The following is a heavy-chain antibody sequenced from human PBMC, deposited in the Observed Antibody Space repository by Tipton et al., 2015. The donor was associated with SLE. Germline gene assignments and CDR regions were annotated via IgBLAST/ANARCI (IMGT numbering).Heavy chain of an antibody. J-gene: IGHJ5*02. CDR1: GDSITDSGYS. D-gene: IGHD1-26*01. CDR2: IHHSGRT. CDR3: ARQHSGGATDT. Sequence: TLSLTCTVSGDSITDSGYSWNWVRQHPGAGLEWIGYIHHSGRTDYSPSLRSRVTISRDTSKNQFSLNVNSVTAADTAVYYCARQHSGGATDTWGQGTLVTVSS. V-gene: IGHV4-31*03.